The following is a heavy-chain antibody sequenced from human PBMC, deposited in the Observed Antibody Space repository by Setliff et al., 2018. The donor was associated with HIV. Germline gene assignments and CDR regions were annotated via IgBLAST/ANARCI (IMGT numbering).Heavy chain of an antibody. Sequence: LRLSCAASGFTFSAHYIEWVRQAPGKGLEWVGHTRNKPNGYTPEYAASVRGRFTISRDDSKNSAYLQMNSLKTEDTAVYFCARGRQIGVEGAAAYDIWGQGSVVTVSS. J-gene: IGHJ3*02. D-gene: IGHD1-26*01. V-gene: IGHV3-72*01. CDR2: TRNKPNGYTP. CDR1: GFTFSAHY. CDR3: ARGRQIGVEGAAAYDI.